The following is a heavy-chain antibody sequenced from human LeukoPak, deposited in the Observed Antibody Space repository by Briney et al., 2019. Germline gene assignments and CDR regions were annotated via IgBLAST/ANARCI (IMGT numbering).Heavy chain of an antibody. CDR2: IKQDGSEQ. J-gene: IGHJ4*02. CDR3: AGGQGWLLDY. Sequence: SGGSLRLSCAASGFTFSSYWMTCVRRAPGKGLEWVANIKQDGSEQYYVDSVRGRFTISRDNAKNSLFLQINSLRVEDTAVYYCAGGQGWLLDYWGQGALVTVSS. V-gene: IGHV3-7*05. CDR1: GFTFSSYW. D-gene: IGHD2-15*01.